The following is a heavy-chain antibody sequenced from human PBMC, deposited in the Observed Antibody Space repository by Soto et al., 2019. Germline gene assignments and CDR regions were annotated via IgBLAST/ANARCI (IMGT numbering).Heavy chain of an antibody. CDR2: IIPIFGTA. V-gene: IGHV1-69*01. CDR1: GGTFSSYA. Sequence: QVQLVQSGAEVKKPGSSVKVSCKASGGTFSSYAISWVRQAPGQGLEWMGGIIPIFGTANYAQKFQGRVTITAEESTSTAYMELSSLRSEDTAVYYCARHKGRGIVVVPAAMYFDYWGQGTMVTVSS. J-gene: IGHJ4*02. D-gene: IGHD2-2*01. CDR3: ARHKGRGIVVVPAAMYFDY.